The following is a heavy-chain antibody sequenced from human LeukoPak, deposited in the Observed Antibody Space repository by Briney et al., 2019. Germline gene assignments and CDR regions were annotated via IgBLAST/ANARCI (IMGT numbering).Heavy chain of an antibody. CDR3: ARGGPIYCSGDSCYPGDY. D-gene: IGHD2-15*01. V-gene: IGHV3-30-3*01. Sequence: GGSLRLSCAASGFTFSSYAMHWVRQAPGKGLEWVAVISYDGSNKYYADSVKGRFTISRDNSKNTLYLQMNSLRAEDTAVYYCARGGPIYCSGDSCYPGDYWGQGTLVTVFS. CDR2: ISYDGSNK. J-gene: IGHJ4*02. CDR1: GFTFSSYA.